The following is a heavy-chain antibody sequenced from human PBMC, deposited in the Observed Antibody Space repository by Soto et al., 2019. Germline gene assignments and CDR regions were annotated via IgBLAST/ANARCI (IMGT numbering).Heavy chain of an antibody. CDR3: ITDYYETVH. Sequence: EVQLVESGGGLVKPGGSLRLSCAASGFTFSDPWMNWVRQAPGKGLEWVGRIKSKTDGGTTDYADPVRGRFTISRDDSINMLYLQMNSLKIEDTAVYYCITDYYETVHWGQGTLVTVSS. CDR1: GFTFSDPW. J-gene: IGHJ4*02. D-gene: IGHD1-26*01. V-gene: IGHV3-15*07. CDR2: IKSKTDGGTT.